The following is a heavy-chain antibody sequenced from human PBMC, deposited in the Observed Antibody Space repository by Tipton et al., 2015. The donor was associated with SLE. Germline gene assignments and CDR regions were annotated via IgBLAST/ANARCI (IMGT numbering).Heavy chain of an antibody. V-gene: IGHV3-74*01. CDR1: GFTFSSYW. J-gene: IGHJ4*02. CDR3: ARVSISSSFDY. D-gene: IGHD6-13*01. CDR2: INSDGSST. Sequence: SLRLSCAASGFTFSSYWMHWVRQAPGKGLVWVSHINSDGSSTSYADPVKGRFTISRDNAKNTLYLQMNSLRAEDTAVYYCARVSISSSFDYWGQGTLVTVSS.